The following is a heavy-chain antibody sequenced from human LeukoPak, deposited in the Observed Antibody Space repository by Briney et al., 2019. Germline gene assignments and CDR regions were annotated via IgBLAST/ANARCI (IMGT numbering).Heavy chain of an antibody. CDR3: ARVLIAAPSSDAFDI. D-gene: IGHD6-6*01. CDR1: GGSISSGSYC. Sequence: SETLSLTCTVSGGSISSGSYCWSWIRQPAGKGLEWIGRIYTGGSTNYNPSLKSRVTISVDTSKNQFSLKLSSVTAADTAVYYCARVLIAAPSSDAFDIWGQGTMVTVSS. CDR2: IYTGGST. J-gene: IGHJ3*02. V-gene: IGHV4-61*02.